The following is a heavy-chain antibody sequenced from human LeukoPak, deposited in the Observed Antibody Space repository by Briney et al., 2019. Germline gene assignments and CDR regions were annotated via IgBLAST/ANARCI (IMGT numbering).Heavy chain of an antibody. CDR1: GFTLEGFG. D-gene: IGHD3-22*01. J-gene: IGHJ4*02. CDR3: AKCYYDGRDSAFGD. Sequence: GGSLRLSCAASGFTLEGFGMHWVRQAPGKGLEWVAFIRYDESQTLYIDSEKGRFSISRDSSKNLLYLQMNSLRAGDTAVYYCAKCYYDGRDSAFGDWGQGTPVTVSS. V-gene: IGHV3-30*02. CDR2: IRYDESQT.